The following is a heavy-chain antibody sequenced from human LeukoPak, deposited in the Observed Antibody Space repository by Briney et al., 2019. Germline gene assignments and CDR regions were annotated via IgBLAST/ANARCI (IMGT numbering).Heavy chain of an antibody. D-gene: IGHD1-26*01. CDR3: AKASSGSYWGGYFDY. CDR1: GFTFSSYG. V-gene: IGHV3-30*18. Sequence: GGSLRLSCSASGFTFSSYGMHWVRQAPGKGLEWVAVISYDGFNKYYADAVKGRFTISRDNSKNTLYLQMNSLRAEDTAVYYCAKASSGSYWGGYFDYWGQGALVTVSS. CDR2: ISYDGFNK. J-gene: IGHJ4*02.